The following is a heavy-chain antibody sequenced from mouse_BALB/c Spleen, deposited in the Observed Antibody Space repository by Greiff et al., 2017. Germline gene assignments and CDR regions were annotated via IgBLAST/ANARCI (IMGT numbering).Heavy chain of an antibody. CDR3: AFNSFDY. J-gene: IGHJ2*01. CDR1: GFTFSSFG. V-gene: IGHV5-17*02. Sequence: VQLKESGGGLVQPGGSRKLSCAASGFTFSSFGMHWVRQAPEKGLEWVAYISSGSSTIYYADTVKGRFTISRDNPKNTLFLQMTSLRSEDTAMYYCAFNSFDYWGQGTTLTVSS. CDR2: ISSGSSTI.